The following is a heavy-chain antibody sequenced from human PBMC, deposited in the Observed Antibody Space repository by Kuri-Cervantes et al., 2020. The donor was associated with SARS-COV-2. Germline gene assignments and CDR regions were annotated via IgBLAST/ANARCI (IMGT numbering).Heavy chain of an antibody. CDR2: IYYSGST. CDR1: GGSVSSGSYY. V-gene: IGHV4-61*01. CDR3: ATVRWQWEPTSHFDY. D-gene: IGHD1-26*01. Sequence: SETLSLTCTVSGGSVSSGSYYWSWIRQPPGKGLEWIGYIYYSGSTNYNPSLKSRVTISVDTYKNQFSLKLTSVTAEDTAVYYCATVRWQWEPTSHFDYWGQGTLVTVSS. J-gene: IGHJ4*02.